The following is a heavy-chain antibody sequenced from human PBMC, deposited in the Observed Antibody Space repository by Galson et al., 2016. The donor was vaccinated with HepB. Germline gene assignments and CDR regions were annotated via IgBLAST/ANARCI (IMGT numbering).Heavy chain of an antibody. V-gene: IGHV3-74*03. D-gene: IGHD2-2*01. J-gene: IGHJ6*01. Sequence: SLRLSCAASGFTFRSSHMHWVRQAPGKGLVWVSVSNSDGRTTTYAGSVKGRFTISRDNAKRTLYLEMNSLRAEDTAVYFCARTRYPYSMDVWGQGTTVTVSS. CDR1: GFTFRSSH. CDR2: SNSDGRTT. CDR3: ARTRYPYSMDV.